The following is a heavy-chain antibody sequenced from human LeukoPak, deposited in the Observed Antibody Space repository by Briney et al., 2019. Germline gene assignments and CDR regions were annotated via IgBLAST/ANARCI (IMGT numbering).Heavy chain of an antibody. CDR1: GFTFSSYA. Sequence: GGSLRLSCSASGFTFSSYAMHWVRQAPGKGLEYVSAISSNGGRTYYADSVKGRFTISRDNSKNTLYLQMSSLRAEDTAVYYCVKVGELRWYAFQHWGQGTLVTVSS. D-gene: IGHD4-23*01. V-gene: IGHV3-64D*09. CDR2: ISSNGGRT. J-gene: IGHJ1*01. CDR3: VKVGELRWYAFQH.